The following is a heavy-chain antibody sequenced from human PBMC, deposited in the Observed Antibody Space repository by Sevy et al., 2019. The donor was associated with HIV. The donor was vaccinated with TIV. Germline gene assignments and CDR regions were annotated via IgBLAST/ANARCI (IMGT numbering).Heavy chain of an antibody. D-gene: IGHD2-2*01. CDR3: ALFGVPATANAFDY. CDR1: GYTFTGYY. V-gene: IGHV1-2*02. Sequence: ASVKVSCKASGYTFTGYYMHWVRQAPGQGLEWMGWINPNSGGTNYAQKFQGRVTMTRDTSISTAYMDLCRLRSDDTAVYYCALFGVPATANAFDYWGQGTLVTVSS. J-gene: IGHJ4*02. CDR2: INPNSGGT.